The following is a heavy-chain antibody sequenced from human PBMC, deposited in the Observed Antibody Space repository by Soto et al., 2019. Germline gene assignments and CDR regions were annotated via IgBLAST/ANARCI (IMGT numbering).Heavy chain of an antibody. J-gene: IGHJ4*02. CDR3: AREGSSRYYYDSSGSAGFDY. D-gene: IGHD3-22*01. CDR1: GYTFTKFH. Sequence: ASVKVSCKASGYTFTKFHIHWVRQAPGQGLEWMGMIDPSGGVTRDAQRFQGRITMTSDTSTSSVYMELRGLTSEDTAVYYCAREGSSRYYYDSSGSAGFDYWGQGTLVTVSS. V-gene: IGHV1-46*01. CDR2: IDPSGGVT.